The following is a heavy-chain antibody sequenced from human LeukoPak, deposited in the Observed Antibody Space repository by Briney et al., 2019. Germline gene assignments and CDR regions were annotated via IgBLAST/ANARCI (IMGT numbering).Heavy chain of an antibody. CDR3: ARVRRSVAAPVYYYSGLDV. Sequence: GGSLRLSCAASGFIFSDYIMNWVRQAPGKGLEWVSSISTSSEYIYYADSVKGRFTISRDNAENSLFLHMNSLRVEDTAVYFCARVRRSVAAPVYYYSGLDVWGPGTTVIVSS. J-gene: IGHJ6*02. V-gene: IGHV3-21*01. CDR2: ISTSSEYI. CDR1: GFIFSDYI. D-gene: IGHD2-21*01.